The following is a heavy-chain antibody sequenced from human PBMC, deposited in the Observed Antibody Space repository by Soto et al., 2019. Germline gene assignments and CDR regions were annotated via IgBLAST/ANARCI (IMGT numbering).Heavy chain of an antibody. CDR3: ARLRYFDWLLPYYFDY. Sequence: SETLSLTCTVSGGSISSYYWSWIRQPPGKGLEWIGYIYYSGSTNYNPSLKSRVTISVDTSKNQFSLKLSSVTAADTAVYYCARLRYFDWLLPYYFDYWGQGTLVTVSS. D-gene: IGHD3-9*01. CDR2: IYYSGST. CDR1: GGSISSYY. V-gene: IGHV4-59*08. J-gene: IGHJ4*02.